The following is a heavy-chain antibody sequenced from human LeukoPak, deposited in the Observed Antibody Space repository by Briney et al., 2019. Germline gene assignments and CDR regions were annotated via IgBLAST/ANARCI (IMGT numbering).Heavy chain of an antibody. V-gene: IGHV3-23*01. J-gene: IGHJ2*01. Sequence: GGSLRLSCAASGFTFSSYAVSWVRQAPGKGLEWVSAISGSGGSTYYADSVKGRFTISRDNSKNTLYLQMNSLRAEDTAVYYCAKDLGSSGFWYFDLWGRGTLVTVSS. CDR2: ISGSGGST. D-gene: IGHD6-19*01. CDR3: AKDLGSSGFWYFDL. CDR1: GFTFSSYA.